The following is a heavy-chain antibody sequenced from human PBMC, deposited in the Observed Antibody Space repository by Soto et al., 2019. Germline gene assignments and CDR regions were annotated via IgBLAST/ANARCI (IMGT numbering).Heavy chain of an antibody. J-gene: IGHJ5*02. V-gene: IGHV4-61*01. CDR3: ARDVLWGGNSAGWFDP. Sequence: QVHLQKSGPGLVKPSEPLSLTCTVSGGSVSSGSYYWSWIRQPPGKGLEWIGYIYYSGSTNYNPSLKSRVTISVDTSKNQCSLKLSSGTAADTAVYYCARDVLWGGNSAGWFDPWGQGTLVTVAS. CDR2: IYYSGST. CDR1: GGSVSSGSYY. D-gene: IGHD2-21*02.